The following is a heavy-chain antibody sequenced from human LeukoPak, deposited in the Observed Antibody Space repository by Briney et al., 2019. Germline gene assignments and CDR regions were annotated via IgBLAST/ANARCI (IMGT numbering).Heavy chain of an antibody. V-gene: IGHV4-38-2*01. Sequence: SETLSLTCAVSGYSISSGYYWGWIRQPPGKGLEWIGSIYHSGSTYHNPSLKSRVTISVDTSKNQFSLRLSSVTAADTAVYYCARVVSSSWYYSDYWGQGTLVTVSS. CDR1: GYSISSGYY. CDR3: ARVVSSSWYYSDY. J-gene: IGHJ4*02. CDR2: IYHSGST. D-gene: IGHD6-13*01.